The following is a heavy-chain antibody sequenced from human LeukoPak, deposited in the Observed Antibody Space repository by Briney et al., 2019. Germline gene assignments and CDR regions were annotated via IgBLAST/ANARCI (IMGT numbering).Heavy chain of an antibody. CDR1: GYTFTSYY. J-gene: IGHJ4*02. CDR3: ARDQVVTAFLELDY. Sequence: ASVKVSCKASGYTFTSYYIHWVRQAPGQGLDWMGVINPSDGSTSYAQKFQGRVTMTRDRSTRTVYMELSSLTSEETAVYYCARDQVVTAFLELDYWGPGTLVTASS. CDR2: INPSDGST. V-gene: IGHV1-46*01. D-gene: IGHD2-21*02.